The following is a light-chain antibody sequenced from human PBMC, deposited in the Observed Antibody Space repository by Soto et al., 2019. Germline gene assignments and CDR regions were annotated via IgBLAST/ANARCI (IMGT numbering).Light chain of an antibody. J-gene: IGLJ1*01. CDR3: RSYTSIANYV. V-gene: IGLV2-14*01. CDR1: SSDVGGYNY. Sequence: QSALTQPASVSGSPGQSIAISCTGTSSDVGGYNYVSWYQQHPGKAPKLMIYDVNNRPSGVPDRFSGSKSGNTASLTISGLQAVDEADYYSRSYTSIANYVFGPGTKAPS. CDR2: DVN.